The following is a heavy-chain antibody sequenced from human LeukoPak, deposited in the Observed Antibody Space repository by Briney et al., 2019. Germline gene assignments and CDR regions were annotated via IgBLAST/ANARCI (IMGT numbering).Heavy chain of an antibody. V-gene: IGHV3-21*01. Sequence: GGSLRLSCAASGFTFSSYSMNWVRQAPGKGLEWVSSISSSSSYIYYADSVKGRFTISRDNAKNSLYLQMNSLRAEDTAVYYCARDRRLTYDYVWGSYRSRSDAFDIWDQGTMVTVSS. D-gene: IGHD3-16*02. CDR1: GFTFSSYS. J-gene: IGHJ3*02. CDR2: ISSSSSYI. CDR3: ARDRRLTYDYVWGSYRSRSDAFDI.